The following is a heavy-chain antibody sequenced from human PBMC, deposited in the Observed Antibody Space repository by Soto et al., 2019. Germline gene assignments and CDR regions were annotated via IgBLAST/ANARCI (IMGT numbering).Heavy chain of an antibody. D-gene: IGHD3-10*01. J-gene: IGHJ4*02. Sequence: QVQLQESGPGLVKPSETLFLTCSVSGGSISNYYWNWIRQPPGKGLEWVGYVHYSGTTSYNPSLKSRVTISLDTSKNQCSLRLSSVTAADTAVYYCARRWSGTDYWGQGTLVTVSS. CDR3: ARRWSGTDY. CDR2: VHYSGTT. CDR1: GGSISNYY. V-gene: IGHV4-59*01.